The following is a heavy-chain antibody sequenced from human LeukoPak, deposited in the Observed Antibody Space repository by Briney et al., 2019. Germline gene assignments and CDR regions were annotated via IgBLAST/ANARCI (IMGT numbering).Heavy chain of an antibody. CDR3: ARDQGTSVTAMVGGHFDY. CDR1: GSTFRGNG. V-gene: IGHV3-33*01. Sequence: GRSLRLSCAASGSTFRGNGMHWVRQAPGKGLEWVAIIWYDGSNRYYADSVKGRFTISRDNSKSTLFLQMNSLTAEDTAVHYCARDQGTSVTAMVGGHFDYWGPGTLVTVSS. J-gene: IGHJ4*02. D-gene: IGHD4-17*01. CDR2: IWYDGSNR.